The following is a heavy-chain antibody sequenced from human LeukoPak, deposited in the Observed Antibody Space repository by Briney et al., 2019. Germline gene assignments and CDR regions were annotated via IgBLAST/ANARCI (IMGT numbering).Heavy chain of an antibody. Sequence: GGSLRLSCAASGFTVSSNYMSWVRQAPGKGLEWVSFIYSGGSTYSADSVKGRFTISRDNSKNTLYLQMNSLRAEDTAVFYCARRYGSGWYDYWGQGTLVTVSS. CDR3: ARRYGSGWYDY. D-gene: IGHD6-19*01. CDR1: GFTVSSNY. CDR2: IYSGGST. J-gene: IGHJ4*02. V-gene: IGHV3-53*01.